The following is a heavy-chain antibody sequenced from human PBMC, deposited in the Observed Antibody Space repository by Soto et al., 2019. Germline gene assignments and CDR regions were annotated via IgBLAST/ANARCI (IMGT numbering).Heavy chain of an antibody. Sequence: EVQLVESGGGLVKPGGSLRLSCAASGFTFSRYSMNWVRQAPGKGLEWVSSISSSSSYIYYADSVKGRFTISRDNAKNSLYLQINSLRAEDTDVYYCASGDIGVYFQPWGQGTLVTVSS. D-gene: IGHD2-15*01. CDR3: ASGDIGVYFQP. CDR1: GFTFSRYS. V-gene: IGHV3-21*01. CDR2: ISSSSSYI. J-gene: IGHJ1*01.